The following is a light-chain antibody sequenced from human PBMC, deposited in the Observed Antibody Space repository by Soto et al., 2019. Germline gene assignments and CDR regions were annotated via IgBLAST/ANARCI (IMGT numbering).Light chain of an antibody. V-gene: IGKV3-20*01. CDR1: QSVSSRS. J-gene: IGKJ1*01. CDR2: GAS. CDR3: QQYDSPPRT. Sequence: LTQSPCTLPLSPGKRATLSCRASQSVSSRSLAWYQQKPGQAPRLLISGASSRAADIPDRFSGSGSGTDFTLTINRLEPEDFAVYYCQQYDSPPRTFGQGTKVDIK.